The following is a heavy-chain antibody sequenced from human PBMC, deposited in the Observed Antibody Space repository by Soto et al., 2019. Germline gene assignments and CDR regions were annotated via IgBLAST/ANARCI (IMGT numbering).Heavy chain of an antibody. CDR2: IYYTGST. V-gene: IGHV4-30-4*01. Sequence: QVHLQESGPGLVKPSQTLSLTCTVSGGALISGEYYWRWIRQSPGKGLEWIGYIYYTGSTYYNPSLSRRSFMSVDTSRNQFSLGLSSVTAADTAMYYCVRGPSSVVSGYFDYWGQGALVTVYS. CDR1: GGALISGEYY. CDR3: VRGPSSVVSGYFDY. D-gene: IGHD2-21*01. J-gene: IGHJ4*02.